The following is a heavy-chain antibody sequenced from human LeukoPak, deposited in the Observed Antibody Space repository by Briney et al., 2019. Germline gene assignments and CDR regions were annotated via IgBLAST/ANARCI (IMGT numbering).Heavy chain of an antibody. J-gene: IGHJ6*04. Sequence: GRSLRLSCAASGFTFSSYGMHWVRQAPGKGLEWVAVIWYDGSNKYYADSMKGRFTISRDNSKNTLYLQMNSLRAEDTAVYYCARASDYYGSGSYLYYYYGMDVWGKGTTVTVSS. CDR1: GFTFSSYG. D-gene: IGHD3-10*01. V-gene: IGHV3-33*01. CDR2: IWYDGSNK. CDR3: ARASDYYGSGSYLYYYYGMDV.